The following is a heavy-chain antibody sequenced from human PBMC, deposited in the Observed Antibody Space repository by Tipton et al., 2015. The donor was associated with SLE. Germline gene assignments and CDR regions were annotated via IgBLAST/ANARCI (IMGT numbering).Heavy chain of an antibody. CDR3: ARLRGEQQLVLG. Sequence: TLSLTCSVSGGSISNYSWSWIRQPPGKGLEWIGYIYNSVSTKYNPSLKSRVTISVDTSKKQLSLNLSSVTAADTAVYYCARLRGEQQLVLGWGQGTLVTVSS. CDR2: IYNSVST. V-gene: IGHV4-59*01. CDR1: GGSISNYS. J-gene: IGHJ4*02. D-gene: IGHD6-13*01.